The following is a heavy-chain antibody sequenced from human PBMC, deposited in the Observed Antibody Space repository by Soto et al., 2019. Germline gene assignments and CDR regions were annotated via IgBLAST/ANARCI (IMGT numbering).Heavy chain of an antibody. CDR1: GFTFSSFS. Sequence: GGSLRLSCAASGFTFSSFSMDWVRQAPGKGLEWVSSISSSGSYISYADSVKGRFTLSRDNAKNSLELQMDSLRAEDTAVYYCVRLTSRASYFDSWGQGAPVTVSS. CDR2: ISSSGSYI. J-gene: IGHJ4*02. V-gene: IGHV3-21*01. D-gene: IGHD2-2*01. CDR3: VRLTSRASYFDS.